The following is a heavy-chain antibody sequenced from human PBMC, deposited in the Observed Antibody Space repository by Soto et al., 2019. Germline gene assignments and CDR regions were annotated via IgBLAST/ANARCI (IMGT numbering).Heavy chain of an antibody. D-gene: IGHD6-13*01. Sequence: QITLKESGPPLVKPTQTFTLACTFSGFSLSTSRMGVAWIREPPGKALEWLALIYWDDDKRYSPSLKSRLTITKDTSKNQVVLTMTNMDPVDTATYYCAHYSSTSSFDYWGQGTLVTVSS. CDR2: IYWDDDK. CDR3: AHYSSTSSFDY. J-gene: IGHJ4*02. V-gene: IGHV2-5*02. CDR1: GFSLSTSRMG.